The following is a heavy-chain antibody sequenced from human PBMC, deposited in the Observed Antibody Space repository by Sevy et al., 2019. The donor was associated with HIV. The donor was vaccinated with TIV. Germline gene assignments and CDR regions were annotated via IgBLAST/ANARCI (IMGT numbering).Heavy chain of an antibody. CDR1: GFTFADAW. V-gene: IGHV3-15*01. CDR2: IKSKADGGTA. D-gene: IGHD6-13*01. CDR3: TTHAGFIPWYALQH. J-gene: IGHJ1*01. Sequence: GGSLRLSCAASGFTFADAWMTWVRQAPGKGLEWVGRIKSKADGGTADYAAPVKARFTISRDDSKNTLYLQMNSLKTEDTAVYYCTTHAGFIPWYALQHWGKGSLVSVSS.